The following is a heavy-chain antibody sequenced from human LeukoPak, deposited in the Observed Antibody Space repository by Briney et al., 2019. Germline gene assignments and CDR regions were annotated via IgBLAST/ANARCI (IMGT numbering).Heavy chain of an antibody. CDR2: ISAYNGNT. V-gene: IGHV1-18*01. D-gene: IGHD5-12*01. J-gene: IGHJ6*03. CDR3: ARDLRATGMNYYYYMDV. Sequence: ASAKVSCKASGYTFTSYGISWVRQAPGQGLEWMGWISAYNGNTNYAQKLQGRVTMTTDTSTSTAYMELRSLRSDDTAVYYCARDLRATGMNYYYYMDVWGKGTTVTVSS. CDR1: GYTFTSYG.